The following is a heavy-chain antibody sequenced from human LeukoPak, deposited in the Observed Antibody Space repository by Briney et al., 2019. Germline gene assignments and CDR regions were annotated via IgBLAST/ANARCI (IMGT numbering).Heavy chain of an antibody. D-gene: IGHD2-15*01. Sequence: GGSLRLSCAASGFTFDDYAMHWVRQAPGKGLEWVSGISWNSGSIGYADSVKGRFTISRDNAKNSLYLQMNSLRAEDTALYYCAKDRSGGETLYYFDYWGQGTLVTVSS. CDR3: AKDRSGGETLYYFDY. V-gene: IGHV3-9*01. CDR2: ISWNSGSI. J-gene: IGHJ4*02. CDR1: GFTFDDYA.